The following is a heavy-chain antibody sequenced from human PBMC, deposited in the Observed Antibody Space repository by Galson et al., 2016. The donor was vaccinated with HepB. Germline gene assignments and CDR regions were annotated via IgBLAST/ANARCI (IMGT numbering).Heavy chain of an antibody. CDR2: TQYRPKWAS. Sequence: CAISGHSVSSSTAAWHWIRQSPSRGLEWLARTQYRPKWASHYADSVRSRVTVIPDTSKTLLTLQVNSVSPEDPAVYYCGKGPPAYHYYGMDGWGRGTPVTVSS. V-gene: IGHV6-1*01. J-gene: IGHJ6*02. CDR3: GKGPPAYHYYGMDG. CDR1: GHSVSSSTAA.